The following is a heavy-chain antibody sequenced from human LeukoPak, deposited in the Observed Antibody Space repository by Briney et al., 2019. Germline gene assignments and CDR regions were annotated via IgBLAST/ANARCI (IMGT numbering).Heavy chain of an antibody. CDR2: IWSDGSHK. D-gene: IGHD3-10*01. CDR3: ARASGSFDY. V-gene: IGHV3-33*01. CDR1: GFTFSDHG. J-gene: IGHJ4*02. Sequence: PGGSLRLSCAASGFTFSDHGIHWVRQAPGKGLEWVAVIWSDGSHKYYADSVKGRFTISRENSKNTLYLQMNSLRVEDTAVYYCARASGSFDYWGQGTLVTVSS.